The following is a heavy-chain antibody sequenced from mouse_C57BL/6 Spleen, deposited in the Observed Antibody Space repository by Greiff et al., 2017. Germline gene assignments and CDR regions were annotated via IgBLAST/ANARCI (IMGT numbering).Heavy chain of an antibody. D-gene: IGHD2-4*01. V-gene: IGHV2-2*01. CDR2: LWSGGST. J-gene: IGHJ3*01. CDR1: GFSLTSYG. CDR3: ARKEGDYYDYDWFAY. Sequence: QVQLQQSGPGLVQPSQSLSITCTVSGFSLTSYGVHWVRQSPGKGLEWLGVLWSGGSTDSNAAFISRLSISKDNSKSQVFFKMNSLQADDTAIYYCARKEGDYYDYDWFAYWGQGTLVTVSA.